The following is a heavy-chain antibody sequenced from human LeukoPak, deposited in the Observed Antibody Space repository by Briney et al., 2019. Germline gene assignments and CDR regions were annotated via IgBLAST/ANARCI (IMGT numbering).Heavy chain of an antibody. V-gene: IGHV4-59*05. D-gene: IGHD2-2*01. CDR1: GGSISSYY. CDR2: IYYSGST. Sequence: ASETLSLTCTVSGGSISSYYWSWIRQPPGKGLEWIGSIYYSGSTYYNPSLKSRVTISVDTSKNQFSLKLSSVTAADTAVYYCAGSDRFNIVVVPAGGGQGTLVTVSS. J-gene: IGHJ4*02. CDR3: AGSDRFNIVVVPAG.